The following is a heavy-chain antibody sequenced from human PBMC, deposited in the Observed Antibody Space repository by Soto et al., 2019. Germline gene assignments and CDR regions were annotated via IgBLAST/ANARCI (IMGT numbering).Heavy chain of an antibody. V-gene: IGHV4-59*08. D-gene: IGHD3-3*01. CDR1: GGSISSYN. CDR2: SYYSGST. Sequence: QVQLQESGPGLVKPSETLSLTCTVSGGSISSYNWSWIRQPPGKGLEWIGYSYYSGSTNYNPSLTSRVTTSVDTSKNQFSLKLSSVTAADTAVYDCARNSDFWSGNYLGYWGQGTLVTVS. CDR3: ARNSDFWSGNYLGY. J-gene: IGHJ4*02.